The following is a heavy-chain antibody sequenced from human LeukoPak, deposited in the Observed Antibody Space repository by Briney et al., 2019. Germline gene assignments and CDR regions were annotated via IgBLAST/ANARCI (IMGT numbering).Heavy chain of an antibody. J-gene: IGHJ4*02. V-gene: IGHV5-51*01. D-gene: IGHD3-10*01. Sequence: GESLKISCKASGYSFTTYWIAWVRQLPGKGLEWMGIIYPDDSDTRYSPSFQGQVTISADKSISTAYLRWNSLKASDTAVYYCARAGSGSWFYFDFWGQGALVTVSS. CDR2: IYPDDSDT. CDR3: ARAGSGSWFYFDF. CDR1: GYSFTTYW.